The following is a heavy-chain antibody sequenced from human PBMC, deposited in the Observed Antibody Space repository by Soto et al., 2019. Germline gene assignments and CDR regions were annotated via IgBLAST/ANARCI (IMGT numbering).Heavy chain of an antibody. J-gene: IGHJ4*02. V-gene: IGHV3-30*18. D-gene: IGHD1-26*01. CDR1: RFTFSSYG. CDR3: AKTPRVFVKDVGPYFFDY. Sequence: QVQLVESGGGVVQPGRSLRLSCVASRFTFSSYGMYWVRQAPGKGLEWVAVISFDGTSKYYADSVKGRFTISRDNSKNVVFLQMNSLRAEDKAVYYCAKTPRVFVKDVGPYFFDYWGQGTLVTVSS. CDR2: ISFDGTSK.